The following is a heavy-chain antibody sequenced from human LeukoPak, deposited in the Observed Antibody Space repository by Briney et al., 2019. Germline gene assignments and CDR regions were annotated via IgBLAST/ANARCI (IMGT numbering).Heavy chain of an antibody. CDR3: ARGGIRDPDYMDV. Sequence: GGSLRLSCAASGFTFSSYAMHWVRQAPGKGLEYVSAISSNGGSTYYANSVKGRFTISRDNSKNTLYLQMGSLRAEDMAVYYCARGGIRDPDYMDVWGKGTTVTVSS. CDR1: GFTFSSYA. D-gene: IGHD2-21*01. CDR2: ISSNGGST. V-gene: IGHV3-64*01. J-gene: IGHJ6*03.